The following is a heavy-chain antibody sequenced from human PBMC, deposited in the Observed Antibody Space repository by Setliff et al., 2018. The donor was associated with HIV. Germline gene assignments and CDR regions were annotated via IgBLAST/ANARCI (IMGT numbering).Heavy chain of an antibody. CDR1: GGSFSGYY. J-gene: IGHJ6*03. Sequence: SETLSLTCAVYGGSFSGYYWGWIRQPPGKGLECIGTIYYSGSTHYNPSLKSRVTISVDTSKNQFSLKLTSVTAADTAVYYCARLRVVTIFGVAHQAPGYMDVWGKGTTVTVSS. CDR3: ARLRVVTIFGVAHQAPGYMDV. V-gene: IGHV4-34*01. CDR2: IYYSGST. D-gene: IGHD3-3*01.